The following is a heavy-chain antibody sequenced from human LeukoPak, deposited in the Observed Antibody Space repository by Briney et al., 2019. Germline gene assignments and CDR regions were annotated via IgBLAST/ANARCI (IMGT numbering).Heavy chain of an antibody. CDR1: GFTXSSYT. CDR2: ISGSGGTT. D-gene: IGHD6-13*01. CDR3: AKGRTGYIPDY. Sequence: PGGSLRLSCAASGFTXSSYTMTXXRXXPGKGLEWVSVISGSGGTTYYADSVKGRFTISRDNSKNTLYLQMNSLRAEDTAVYYCAKGRTGYIPDYWGQGTLVIVSS. V-gene: IGHV3-23*01. J-gene: IGHJ4*02.